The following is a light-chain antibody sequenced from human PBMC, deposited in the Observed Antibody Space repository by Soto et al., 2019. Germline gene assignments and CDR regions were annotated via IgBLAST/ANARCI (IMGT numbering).Light chain of an antibody. J-gene: IGKJ3*01. CDR3: QQSYSTPFT. Sequence: DIQMTQSPSSLSASVGDRVTITCRASQSISSYLNWYQQKPWKAPKLLIYAASSLQSGVPSRFSGSGSGTDFTLTISSLQPEDFATYYCQQSYSTPFTFGPGTQVDIK. V-gene: IGKV1-39*01. CDR2: AAS. CDR1: QSISSY.